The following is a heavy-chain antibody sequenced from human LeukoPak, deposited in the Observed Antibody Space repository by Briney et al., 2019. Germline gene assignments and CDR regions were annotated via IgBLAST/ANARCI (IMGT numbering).Heavy chain of an antibody. CDR1: GFSFRDFW. CDR2: INQGGSLN. Sequence: GGSLRLSCAASGFSFRDFWMSWVRQSPGKGLEWVASINQGGSLNYYVDSVKGRFTISRDDAKSSLYVRMDSLRAEDTAVYYCARDRYYCSSTSCPVAAFDIWGQGTMVTVSS. J-gene: IGHJ3*02. V-gene: IGHV3-7*01. D-gene: IGHD2-2*01. CDR3: ARDRYYCSSTSCPVAAFDI.